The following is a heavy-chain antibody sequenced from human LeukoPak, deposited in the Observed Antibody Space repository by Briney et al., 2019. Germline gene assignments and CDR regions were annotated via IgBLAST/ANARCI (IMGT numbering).Heavy chain of an antibody. D-gene: IGHD3-10*01. CDR2: IYYSGST. V-gene: IGHV4-59*01. CDR3: ARDKLWFGEFVDYYYGMDV. CDR1: GGSISSYY. Sequence: PSETLSLTCTVSGGSISSYYWSWIRQPPGKGLEWIGYIYYSGSTNYNPSLKSRVTISVDTSKNQFSLKLSSVTAADTAVYYCARDKLWFGEFVDYYYGMDVWGQGTTVTVSS. J-gene: IGHJ6*02.